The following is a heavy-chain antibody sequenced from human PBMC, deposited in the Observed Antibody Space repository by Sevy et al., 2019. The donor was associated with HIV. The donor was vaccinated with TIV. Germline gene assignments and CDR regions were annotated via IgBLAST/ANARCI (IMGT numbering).Heavy chain of an antibody. Sequence: GGSLRLSCAASGFTFSSYSMNWVRQAPGKGLEWVSSISSSSSYIYYADSVKGRFTISRDNAKNSLYLQMNSLRAEDTAVYYCARDAALSNYYDSSGYPNAFDILGQGTMVTVSS. CDR3: ARDAALSNYYDSSGYPNAFDI. CDR1: GFTFSSYS. V-gene: IGHV3-21*01. CDR2: ISSSSSYI. D-gene: IGHD3-22*01. J-gene: IGHJ3*02.